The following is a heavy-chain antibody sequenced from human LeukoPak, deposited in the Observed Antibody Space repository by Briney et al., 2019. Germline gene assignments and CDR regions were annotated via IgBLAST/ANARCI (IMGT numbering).Heavy chain of an antibody. J-gene: IGHJ4*02. CDR1: GGSISSSSYY. Sequence: PSETLSLTCTVSGGSISSSSYYWGWIRQPPGKGLEWIGSIYYSGSTYYNPSLKSRVTISVDTSKNQFSLKLSSVTAADTAVYYCARDRGGIEWIQLWGPFDYWGQGTLVTVSS. D-gene: IGHD5-18*01. CDR3: ARDRGGIEWIQLWGPFDY. V-gene: IGHV4-39*07. CDR2: IYYSGST.